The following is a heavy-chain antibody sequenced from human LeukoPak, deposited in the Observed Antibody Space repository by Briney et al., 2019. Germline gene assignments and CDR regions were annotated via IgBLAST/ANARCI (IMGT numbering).Heavy chain of an antibody. CDR3: ARERGAVRFLAIY. CDR1: GFTFSSYS. Sequence: KPGGSLRLSCAASGFTFSSYSMNWVRQAPGKGLEWVSSISSSSSYIYYADSVKGRFTISRDNAKNSLYLQMNSLRAEDTAVYYCARERGAVRFLAIYWGQGTLVTVSS. J-gene: IGHJ4*02. CDR2: ISSSSSYI. V-gene: IGHV3-21*01. D-gene: IGHD3-3*01.